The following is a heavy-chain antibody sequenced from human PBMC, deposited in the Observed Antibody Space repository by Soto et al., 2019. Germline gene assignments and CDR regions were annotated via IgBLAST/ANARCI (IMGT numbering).Heavy chain of an antibody. CDR2: IKQDGSEK. CDR1: GFTFSSYW. D-gene: IGHD3-9*01. J-gene: IGHJ4*02. Sequence: GGSLRLSCAASGFTFSSYWMSWVRQAPGKGLEWVANIKQDGSEKYYVDSVKDRFTISRDNAKNSLYLQMNSLRAEDTAVYYCARMYYDILTGYYQDYFDYWGQGTLVTVSS. V-gene: IGHV3-7*01. CDR3: ARMYYDILTGYYQDYFDY.